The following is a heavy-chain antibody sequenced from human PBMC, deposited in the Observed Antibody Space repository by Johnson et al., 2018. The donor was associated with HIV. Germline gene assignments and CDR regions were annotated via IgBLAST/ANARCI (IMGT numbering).Heavy chain of an antibody. CDR1: GFFFDDYG. Sequence: VQLVESGGGLERPGGSLRLSCAASGFFFDDYGMTWVRQPPGRGLEWVAVISYDGSNKYYADSVKGRFTISRDNSKNTLYLQMNSLRAEDTAVYYCAREKIRAFDIWGQGTMVTVSS. V-gene: IGHV3-30*03. J-gene: IGHJ3*02. CDR2: ISYDGSNK. CDR3: AREKIRAFDI.